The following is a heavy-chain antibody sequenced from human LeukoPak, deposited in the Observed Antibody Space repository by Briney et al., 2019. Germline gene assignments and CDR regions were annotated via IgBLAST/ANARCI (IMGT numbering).Heavy chain of an antibody. D-gene: IGHD3-10*01. J-gene: IGHJ5*02. CDR2: INAGNGNT. CDR1: GYTFTSYA. V-gene: IGHV1-3*01. Sequence: GASVKVSCKASGYTFTSYAMHWVRQAPGQRLEWMGWINAGNGNTKYSQKFQGRVTITRDTSASTAYMELSSLRSEDTAVYYCARDRGPRGSGVNWFDPWGQGTLVTVSS. CDR3: ARDRGPRGSGVNWFDP.